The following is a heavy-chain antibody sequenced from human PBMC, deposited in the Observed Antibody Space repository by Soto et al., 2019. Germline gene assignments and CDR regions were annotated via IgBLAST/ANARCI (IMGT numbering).Heavy chain of an antibody. CDR1: GGTFSSYA. CDR2: IIPIFGTA. J-gene: IGHJ6*02. Sequence: ASVKVSCKASGGTFSSYAISWVRQAPGQGLEWMGGIIPIFGTANYAQKFQGRVTITADESTSTAYMELSSLRSEDTAVYYCARDTHMKCKWDLPGSDFGMDVWGQGTTVTVSS. CDR3: ARDTHMKCKWDLPGSDFGMDV. V-gene: IGHV1-69*13. D-gene: IGHD1-26*01.